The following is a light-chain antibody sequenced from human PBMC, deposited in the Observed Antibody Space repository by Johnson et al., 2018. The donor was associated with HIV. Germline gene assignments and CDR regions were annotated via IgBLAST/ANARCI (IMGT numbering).Light chain of an antibody. CDR2: DNN. V-gene: IGLV1-51*01. J-gene: IGLJ1*01. CDR1: SSNIGNNY. CDR3: GTWDTSLSAGGV. Sequence: SVLTQPPSVSAAPGQKVTISCSGSSSNIGNNYVSWYQQIPGTAPKLLIYDNNKRPSGIPDRFSGSKSGTSATLGITGLQTGNEADYYCGTWDTSLSAGGVFGSGTKVTVL.